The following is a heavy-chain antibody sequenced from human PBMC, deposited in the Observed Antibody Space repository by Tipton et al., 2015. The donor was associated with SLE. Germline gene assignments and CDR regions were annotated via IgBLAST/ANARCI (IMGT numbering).Heavy chain of an antibody. J-gene: IGHJ4*02. CDR3: ARGGYNSGLDY. D-gene: IGHD5-18*01. Sequence: TVKGRFTVSRDNSKNTLHLQMNSLRADDSAVYFCARGGYNSGLDYWGQGTLVTVSS. V-gene: IGHV3-30*16.